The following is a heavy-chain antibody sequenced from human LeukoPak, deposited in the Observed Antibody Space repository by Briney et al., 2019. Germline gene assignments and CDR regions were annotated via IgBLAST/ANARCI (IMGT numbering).Heavy chain of an antibody. CDR2: IYYSGST. CDR1: GGSISSSSYY. V-gene: IGHV4-39*01. J-gene: IGHJ4*02. CDR3: ASIPADRYDFWSGYYTGGFDY. D-gene: IGHD3-3*01. Sequence: PSETLSLTCTVSGGSISSSSYYWGWIRQPPGKGLEWIGSIYYSGSTYYNPSLKSRVTISVDTSKNQFSLKLSSVTAADTAVYYCASIPADRYDFWSGYYTGGFDYWGQGTLVTVSS.